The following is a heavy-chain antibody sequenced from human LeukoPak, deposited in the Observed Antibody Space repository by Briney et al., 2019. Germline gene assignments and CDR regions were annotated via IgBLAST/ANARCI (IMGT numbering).Heavy chain of an antibody. D-gene: IGHD2-2*01. CDR1: GFTFSSYS. Sequence: GGSLRLSRAASGFTFSSYSMSWVRQAPGKGLEWVSGVSGSGTSTYYADYVKGRFAISRDNSKNTLYLQMNSLRAEDTAVYYCAKVPKGGYFDYWGQGTLVTVSS. CDR2: VSGSGTST. J-gene: IGHJ4*02. CDR3: AKVPKGGYFDY. V-gene: IGHV3-23*01.